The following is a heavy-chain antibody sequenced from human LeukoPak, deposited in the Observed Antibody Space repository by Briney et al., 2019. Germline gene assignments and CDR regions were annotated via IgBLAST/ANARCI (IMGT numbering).Heavy chain of an antibody. CDR2: IYYSGSA. CDR1: GGSIGGYY. CDR3: ALSGIAVAGGGTFDY. V-gene: IGHV4-59*01. D-gene: IGHD6-19*01. J-gene: IGHJ4*02. Sequence: SETLSLTCTVSGGSIGGYYWSWIRQPPGKGLEWIGYIYYSGSANYNPSLKSRVTISLDTSKNQFSLKLSSVTAADTAVYYCALSGIAVAGGGTFDYWGQGTLVTVSS.